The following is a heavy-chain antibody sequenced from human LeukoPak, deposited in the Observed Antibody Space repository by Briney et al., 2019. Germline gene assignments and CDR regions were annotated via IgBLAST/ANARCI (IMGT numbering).Heavy chain of an antibody. V-gene: IGHV1-2*02. CDR2: INPNSGGT. Sequence: GASVKVSCKASGYTFTGYYMHWVRQAPGQGLEWMGWINPNSGGTNYAQKFQGRVTMTRDTSISTAYMELSRLRPDDTAVYYCARSRDGYNYRWGTYYFDYWGQGTLVTVSS. CDR1: GYTFTGYY. J-gene: IGHJ4*02. CDR3: ARSRDGYNYRWGTYYFDY. D-gene: IGHD5-24*01.